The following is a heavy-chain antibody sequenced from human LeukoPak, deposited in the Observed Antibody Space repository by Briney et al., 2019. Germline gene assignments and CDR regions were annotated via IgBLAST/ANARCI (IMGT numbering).Heavy chain of an antibody. CDR3: AKHIYGVVSIQQ. J-gene: IGHJ1*01. Sequence: GGSLRLSCAATGFTFSSYNMNWVRQAPGKGLEWVGRIRSKTDGGTTDYAVSVQGRFTISRDDSKNTLYLQMSSLKTEDTAVYYCAKHIYGVVSIQQWGQGTLVTVSS. CDR1: GFTFSSYN. V-gene: IGHV3-15*01. D-gene: IGHD3-3*01. CDR2: IRSKTDGGTT.